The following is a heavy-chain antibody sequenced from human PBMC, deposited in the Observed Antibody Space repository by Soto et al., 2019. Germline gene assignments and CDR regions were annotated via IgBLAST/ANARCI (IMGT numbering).Heavy chain of an antibody. CDR3: ARTYYDILTGDLV. Sequence: SVKFSCKASGGTFSSYAISWVRQAPGQGLEWMGGIIPIFGTANYAQKFKGRVTITADESTSTAYMELSSLRSEDTAVYYCARTYYDILTGDLVWGQGTLVTVSS. CDR2: IIPIFGTA. CDR1: GGTFSSYA. V-gene: IGHV1-69*13. D-gene: IGHD3-9*01. J-gene: IGHJ4*02.